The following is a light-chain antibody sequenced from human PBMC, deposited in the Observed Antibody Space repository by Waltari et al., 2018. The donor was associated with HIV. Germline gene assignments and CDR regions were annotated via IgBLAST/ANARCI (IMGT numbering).Light chain of an antibody. V-gene: IGLV1-47*01. CDR1: SSPVGSNY. CDR2: KND. J-gene: IGLJ1*01. CDR3: AAWDDTLSGFYV. Sequence: QSVLPQPPSASGTLGQRVTISCSGSSSPVGSNYVSWSQEIPGTAPKLLIYKNDQRPSGVPDRFSGSKSGTSASLAISGLRSEDETDYYCAAWDDTLSGFYVFGSGTKVTVL.